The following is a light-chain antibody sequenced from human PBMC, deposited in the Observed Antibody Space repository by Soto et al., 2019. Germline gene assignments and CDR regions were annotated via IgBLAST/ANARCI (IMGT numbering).Light chain of an antibody. CDR2: GAT. V-gene: IGKV3-15*01. CDR1: QRVSIL. Sequence: EIVMTQSPATLSVSPGERATLSCRASQRVSILLAWYQQKPGQAPRLLIHGATTRATGIPARFSGSGSGTEFPLTISSLQSEDFAVYYCQQYNNWPRTFGQGTKVDIK. CDR3: QQYNNWPRT. J-gene: IGKJ1*01.